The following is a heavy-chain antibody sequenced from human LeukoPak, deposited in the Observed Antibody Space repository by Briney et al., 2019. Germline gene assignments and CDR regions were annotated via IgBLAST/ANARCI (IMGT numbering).Heavy chain of an antibody. CDR3: ARAPYGSGSAHFDY. D-gene: IGHD3-10*01. Sequence: GGSLRLSCAASGFTFSSYAMHWVRQAPGKGLEWVSSISSSSSYIYYADSVKGRFTISRDNAKNSLYLQMNSLRAEDTAVYYCARAPYGSGSAHFDYWGQGTLVTVSS. CDR2: ISSSSSYI. CDR1: GFTFSSYA. V-gene: IGHV3-21*01. J-gene: IGHJ4*02.